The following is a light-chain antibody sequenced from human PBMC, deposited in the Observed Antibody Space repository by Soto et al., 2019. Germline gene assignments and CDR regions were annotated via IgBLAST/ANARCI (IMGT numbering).Light chain of an antibody. CDR3: QQYNDYSS. V-gene: IGKV1-5*03. Sequence: DTQMTRSPSTLSASVGDRVTITCRASQSIRSWLAWYQQKPGKAPKLLIYKASSLESGVPSRFSGSGSGTEFTLTISSLQPDDFATYYCQQYNDYSSFGPGTKVNIK. J-gene: IGKJ3*01. CDR2: KAS. CDR1: QSIRSW.